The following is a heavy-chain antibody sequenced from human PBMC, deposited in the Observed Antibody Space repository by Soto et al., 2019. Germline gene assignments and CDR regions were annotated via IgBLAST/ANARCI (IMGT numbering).Heavy chain of an antibody. J-gene: IGHJ4*02. Sequence: GGSLRLSCAASGFTFSNAWMSWVRQAPGKGLEWVGRIKSKTDGGTTDYAAPVKGRFTISRDDSKNTLYLQMNSLKTEDTAVYYCTTEAGFDCSSTSCYAVGFDYWGQGTLVTVSS. CDR2: IKSKTDGGTT. CDR1: GFTFSNAW. D-gene: IGHD2-2*01. CDR3: TTEAGFDCSSTSCYAVGFDY. V-gene: IGHV3-15*01.